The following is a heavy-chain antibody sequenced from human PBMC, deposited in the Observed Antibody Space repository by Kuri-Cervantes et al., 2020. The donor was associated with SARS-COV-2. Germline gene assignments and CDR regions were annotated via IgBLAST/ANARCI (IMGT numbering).Heavy chain of an antibody. CDR1: GFSFSSYG. V-gene: IGHV3-21*01. CDR3: ARDVNIVVVPAYYYGVDV. Sequence: ETLSLTCAASGFSFSSYGMNWVRQAPGKGLEWVSSISSSSSYIYYADSVKGRFTISRDNAKNSLYLQMNSLRAEDTAVYYCARDVNIVVVPAYYYGVDVWGQGTTVTVSS. CDR2: ISSSSSYI. J-gene: IGHJ6*02. D-gene: IGHD2-2*01.